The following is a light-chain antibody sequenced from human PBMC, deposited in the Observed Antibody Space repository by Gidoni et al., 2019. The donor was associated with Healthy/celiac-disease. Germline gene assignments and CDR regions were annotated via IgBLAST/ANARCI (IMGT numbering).Light chain of an antibody. CDR2: WAS. CDR3: QQYYSTPIT. V-gene: IGKV4-1*01. Sequence: DIVMTQSPDSLAVSLGERATINCKSSQSVLYSSNNKNYLAWYQQKPGQPPKLLIYWASTRESGVPDRFSGSGSGTDFTLTISSLQAEDVAVYYCQQYYSTPITFGHDQAGDQT. CDR1: QSVLYSSNNKNY. J-gene: IGKJ2*01.